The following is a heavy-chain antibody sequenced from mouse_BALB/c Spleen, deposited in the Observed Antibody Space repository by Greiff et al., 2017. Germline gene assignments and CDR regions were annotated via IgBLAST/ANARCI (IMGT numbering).Heavy chain of an antibody. J-gene: IGHJ4*01. CDR1: GFNIKDYY. Sequence: GQLKESGAELVRPGALVKLSCKASGFNIKDYYMHWVKQRPEQGLEWIGWIDPENGNTIYDPKFQGKASITADTSSNTAYLQLSSLTSEDTAVYYCASYYYGSLYYAMDYWGQGTSVTVSS. CDR2: IDPENGNT. CDR3: ASYYYGSLYYAMDY. V-gene: IGHV14-1*02. D-gene: IGHD1-1*01.